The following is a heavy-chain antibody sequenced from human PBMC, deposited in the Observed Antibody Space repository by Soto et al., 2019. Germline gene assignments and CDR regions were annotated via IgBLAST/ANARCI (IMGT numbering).Heavy chain of an antibody. D-gene: IGHD1-26*01. V-gene: IGHV3-30*18. CDR1: GFTFSSYG. J-gene: IGHJ3*02. CDR3: AKLPSGSYYDAFDI. CDR2: ISYDGSNK. Sequence: PGGSLRLSCAASGFTFSSYGMHWVRQAPGKGLEWVAVISYDGSNKYYADSVQGRFTISRDNSKNTLYLQMNSLRAEDTSVYYCAKLPSGSYYDAFDIWGQGTMVTVSS.